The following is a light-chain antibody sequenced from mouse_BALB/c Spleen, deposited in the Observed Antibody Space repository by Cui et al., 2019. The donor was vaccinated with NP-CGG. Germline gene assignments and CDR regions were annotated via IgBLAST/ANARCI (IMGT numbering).Light chain of an antibody. CDR3: KQGSSRAPGFT. Sequence: EIVLTQSPVSITAPRGVQVTITCRASSSIRSNYLHWYQQKTGSSPKLLIYRTTILASGVLDSFSGSGSEGSCTLTISRMEDEGAATYYCKQGSSRAPGFTFGSGTKLEIK. V-gene: IGKV4-92*01. CDR1: SSIRSNY. J-gene: IGKJ4*01. CDR2: RTT.